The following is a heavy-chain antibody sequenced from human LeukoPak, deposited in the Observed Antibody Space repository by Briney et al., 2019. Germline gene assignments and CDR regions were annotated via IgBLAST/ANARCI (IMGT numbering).Heavy chain of an antibody. V-gene: IGHV1-69*05. CDR1: GGTFSSYA. Sequence: SVKVSCKASGGTFSSYAISWVRQAPGQGLEWMGGIIPIFGTANYAQKFQGRVTITTDESTSTAYMELSSLRSEDTAVYYCARSVVGAAGPINYYYYYMDVWGKGTTVTVSS. J-gene: IGHJ6*03. CDR2: IIPIFGTA. CDR3: ARSVVGAAGPINYYYYYMDV. D-gene: IGHD4-23*01.